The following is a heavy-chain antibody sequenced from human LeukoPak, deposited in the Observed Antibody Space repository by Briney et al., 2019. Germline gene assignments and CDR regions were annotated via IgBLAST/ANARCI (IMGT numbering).Heavy chain of an antibody. J-gene: IGHJ4*02. CDR2: ISYDGSNK. D-gene: IGHD3-9*01. CDR3: ARGVLRYFDWPDY. V-gene: IGHV3-30*04. Sequence: GGSLRLSCAASGFTFSSYAMHWVRQAPGKGLEWVAVISYDGSNKYYADSVKGRFTISRDISKNTLYLQMNSLRAEDTAVYYCARGVLRYFDWPDYWGQGTLVTVSS. CDR1: GFTFSSYA.